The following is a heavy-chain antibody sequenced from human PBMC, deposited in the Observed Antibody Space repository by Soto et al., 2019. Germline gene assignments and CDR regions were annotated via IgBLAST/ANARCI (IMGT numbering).Heavy chain of an antibody. CDR1: GGSISTYY. D-gene: IGHD2-8*01. J-gene: IGHJ4*02. Sequence: QVQLQQSGPGLVKPSETLSLTCTVSGGSISTYYWSWIRQPPGKGLEWIGYIYYGGSANYNPSLEGRVTISLDRSKKQFSLRLNSVTAADTAVYYCSRGGHCTDGVCSALDYWGQGTLVTVS. CDR2: IYYGGSA. CDR3: SRGGHCTDGVCSALDY. V-gene: IGHV4-59*08.